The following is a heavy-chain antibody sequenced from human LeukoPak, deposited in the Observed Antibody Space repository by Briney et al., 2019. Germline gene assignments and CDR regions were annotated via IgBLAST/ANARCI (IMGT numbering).Heavy chain of an antibody. CDR2: TSYSGTT. CDR1: GGSISSSCCY. D-gene: IGHD3-16*01. J-gene: IGHJ4*02. V-gene: IGHV4-39*01. Sequence: SETLSLTCTVSGGSISSSCCYWGWIRQPPGKGLEWIGSTSYSGTTHYNPSLRSRVTVSVDTSKNQFFSKLSSVTAADTAVYYCARTTGDSAIIASHWGQGTLVTVSS. CDR3: ARTTGDSAIIASH.